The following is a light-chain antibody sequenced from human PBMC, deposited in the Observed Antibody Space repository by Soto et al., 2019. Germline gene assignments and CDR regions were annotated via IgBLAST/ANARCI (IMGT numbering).Light chain of an antibody. CDR2: AAS. V-gene: IGKV1-39*01. J-gene: IGKJ4*01. CDR3: QQSYGSPT. Sequence: DIQMTQSPSSLSASVGDRVTITCRASQSINKYLNWYQQRPGEAPELLMYAASSLQSGVPSRFSGSGPATYFTLTITSLQPEDFATYYCQQSYGSPTFGGGTKLEI. CDR1: QSINKY.